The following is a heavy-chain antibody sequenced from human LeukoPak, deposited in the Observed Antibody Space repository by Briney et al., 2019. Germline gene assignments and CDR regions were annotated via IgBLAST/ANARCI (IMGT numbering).Heavy chain of an antibody. V-gene: IGHV3-66*01. CDR2: ISSGDTT. CDR3: ARGSVNMFYFDT. J-gene: IGHJ4*02. CDR1: GFTVSSNY. D-gene: IGHD5/OR15-5a*01. Sequence: GGSLRLSCSASGFTVSSNYMTWVRQAPGKGLEWVSVISSGDTTYYADSLKGKFTTSRDTSKNTLYLQMNNLRAEDTAVYYCARGSVNMFYFDTWGQGTLVTVSS.